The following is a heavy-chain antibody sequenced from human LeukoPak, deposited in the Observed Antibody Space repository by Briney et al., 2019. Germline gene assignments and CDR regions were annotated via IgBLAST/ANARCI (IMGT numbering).Heavy chain of an antibody. J-gene: IGHJ4*02. CDR2: INHSGST. Sequence: PSETLSLTCAVYGGSFSGFYWSWIRQPPGKGLEWIGEINHSGSTNYNPSLKSRVTISVDTSKNQFSLKLSSVTAADTAVYYCARGPLTTVTTQDYWGQGTLVTVS. V-gene: IGHV4-34*01. CDR3: ARGPLTTVTTQDY. D-gene: IGHD4-17*01. CDR1: GGSFSGFY.